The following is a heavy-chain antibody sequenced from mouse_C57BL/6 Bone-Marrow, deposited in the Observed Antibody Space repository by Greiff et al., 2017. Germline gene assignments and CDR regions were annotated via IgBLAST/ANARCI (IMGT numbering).Heavy chain of an antibody. D-gene: IGHD4-1*01. Sequence: QVQLQQSGAELVRPGTSVKVSCKASGYAFTNYLIEWVKQRPGQGLEWIGVINPGSGGTNYNEKFKGKATLTADKSSSTAYRQRSRLTSEDSAVYFGARSRNRDSWFAYWGQGTLVTVSA. CDR1: GYAFTNYL. V-gene: IGHV1-54*01. CDR3: ARSRNRDSWFAY. J-gene: IGHJ3*01. CDR2: INPGSGGT.